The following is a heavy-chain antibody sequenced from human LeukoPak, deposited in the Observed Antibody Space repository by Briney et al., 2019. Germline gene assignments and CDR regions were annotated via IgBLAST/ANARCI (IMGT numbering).Heavy chain of an antibody. J-gene: IGHJ4*02. CDR2: ISSSGSTM. CDR3: ARAAFVLFLLDS. D-gene: IGHD2-21*01. Sequence: GGSLRLSCAASGFTFSSYEMNWVRQAPGEGLQWVSSISSSGSTMYYADSVQGRFTISRDNAKNALYLQLNSLRAEDTALYYCARAAFVLFLLDSWGQGTLVTVSS. V-gene: IGHV3-48*03. CDR1: GFTFSSYE.